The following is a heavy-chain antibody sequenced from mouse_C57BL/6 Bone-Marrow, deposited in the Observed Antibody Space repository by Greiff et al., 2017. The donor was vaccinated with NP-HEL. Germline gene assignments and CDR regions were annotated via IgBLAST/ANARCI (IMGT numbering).Heavy chain of an antibody. V-gene: IGHV1-64*01. CDR3: APRYGYLFAY. J-gene: IGHJ3*01. CDR2: IHPNSGST. D-gene: IGHD2-2*01. CDR1: GYTFTSYW. Sequence: VQLQQSGAELVKPGASVKLSCKASGYTFTSYWMHWVKQRPGQGLEWIGMIHPNSGSTNYNEKFKSKATLTVDKSSSTAYMQLSRLTSEDSAVYYCAPRYGYLFAYWGQGTLVTVSA.